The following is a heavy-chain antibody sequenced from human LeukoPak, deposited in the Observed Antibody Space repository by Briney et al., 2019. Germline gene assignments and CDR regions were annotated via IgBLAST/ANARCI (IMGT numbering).Heavy chain of an antibody. Sequence: ASVKVSCKASGYTFTSYGISWVRQAPGQGLEWMGWINPNSGGTNYAQKFQGWVTMTRDTSISTAYMELSRLRSDDTAVYYCARDQFTVTTRGYYYYGMDVWGQGTTVTVSS. CDR2: INPNSGGT. CDR1: GYTFTSYG. D-gene: IGHD4-17*01. J-gene: IGHJ6*02. CDR3: ARDQFTVTTRGYYYYGMDV. V-gene: IGHV1-2*04.